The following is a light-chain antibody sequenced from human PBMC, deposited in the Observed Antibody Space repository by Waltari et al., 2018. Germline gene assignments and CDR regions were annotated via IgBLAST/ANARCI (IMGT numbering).Light chain of an antibody. CDR3: QQLNSFPRT. V-gene: IGKV1-39*01. CDR1: QSISTY. CDR2: ASS. Sequence: DIQMTQSPSSLSASVGDRVTITCRASQSISTYLHWYQQKPGKAPKLLVYASSNFQTGVSSRFSGSGSGTDFTLTISSLEPEDFATYYCQQLNSFPRTFGQGTRLEIK. J-gene: IGKJ2*01.